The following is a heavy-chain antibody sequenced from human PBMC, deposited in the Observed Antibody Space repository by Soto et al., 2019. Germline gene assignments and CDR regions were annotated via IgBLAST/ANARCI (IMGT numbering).Heavy chain of an antibody. CDR3: AGMYCSSTSCYASAY. CDR1: GGTFSSYT. Sequence: ASVKVSCKASGGTFSSYTISWVRQAPGQGLEWMGRIIPILGITNYAQKFQGRVTITRDTSTSTAYMELSSLRSEDTAVYYCAGMYCSSTSCYASAYWGQGTLVTVSS. J-gene: IGHJ4*02. D-gene: IGHD2-2*01. CDR2: IIPILGIT. V-gene: IGHV1-69*02.